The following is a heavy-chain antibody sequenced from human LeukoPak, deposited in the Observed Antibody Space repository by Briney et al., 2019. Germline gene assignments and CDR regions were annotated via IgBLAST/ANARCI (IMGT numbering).Heavy chain of an antibody. V-gene: IGHV3-15*01. Sequence: GGSLRLSCAPSGFTFSNAWMSWVRQAPGKGLEWVGRIKSKTDGGTTDYAAPVKGRFTISRDDSKNTLYLQMNSLKTEDTAVYYCTTVEGYCSSTCCPPRGWGQGTLVTVSS. CDR1: GFTFSNAW. CDR2: IKSKTDGGTT. J-gene: IGHJ4*02. CDR3: TTVEGYCSSTCCPPRG. D-gene: IGHD2-2*01.